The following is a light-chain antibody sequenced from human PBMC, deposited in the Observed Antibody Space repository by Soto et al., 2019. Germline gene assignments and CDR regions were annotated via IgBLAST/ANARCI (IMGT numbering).Light chain of an antibody. V-gene: IGKV3-20*01. CDR1: QSVSSSY. Sequence: EIVLTQSPGTLSLSPGERATLSCRASQSVSSSYLAWDQQKPGKAPRLLIYGASSRATGIPDRFSGSGFGTDFTLTISRLEPEDFAVYYCQQYGSSPAYTFGQGTKLEIK. CDR3: QQYGSSPAYT. CDR2: GAS. J-gene: IGKJ2*01.